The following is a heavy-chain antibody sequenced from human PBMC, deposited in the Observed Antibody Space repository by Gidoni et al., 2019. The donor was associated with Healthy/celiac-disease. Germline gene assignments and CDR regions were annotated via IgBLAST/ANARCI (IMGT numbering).Heavy chain of an antibody. D-gene: IGHD3-10*01. CDR3: AKVDMVRDAFDI. Sequence: EVQLLESGGGLVQPGGSLRLSCAASGFTFSSYAMSWVRQAPGKGLECVSAISGSGGSTYYADSVKGRFTISRDNSKNTLYLQMNSLRAEDTAVYYCAKVDMVRDAFDIWGQGTMVTVSS. V-gene: IGHV3-23*01. CDR1: GFTFSSYA. CDR2: ISGSGGST. J-gene: IGHJ3*02.